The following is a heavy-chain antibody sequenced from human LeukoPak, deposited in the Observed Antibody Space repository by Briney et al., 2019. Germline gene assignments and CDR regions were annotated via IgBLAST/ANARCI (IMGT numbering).Heavy chain of an antibody. CDR1: GYTFTGYY. Sequence: GASVKVSCKASGYTFTGYYMHWVRQAPGQGLEWMGWINPNSGGTNYAQKFQGRVTMTRDTSISTAYMELSRLRSDDTAVYYCATAAAGDPLYYYYYYMDVWGKGTTVTVSS. J-gene: IGHJ6*03. V-gene: IGHV1-2*02. CDR3: ATAAAGDPLYYYYYYMDV. D-gene: IGHD6-13*01. CDR2: INPNSGGT.